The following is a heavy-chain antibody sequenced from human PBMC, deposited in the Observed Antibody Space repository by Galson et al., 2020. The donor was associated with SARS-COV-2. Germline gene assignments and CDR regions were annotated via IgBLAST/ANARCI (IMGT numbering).Heavy chain of an antibody. Sequence: SAPTLVKPTQTLTLTCTYTHFSLNTSGMCVSCIRQPPANALEWLALIDWDDNKNYSTSTKTSTTISKDTSKTPVVPTMTNMDPVDTATYYGAWLRVEMATIGRYYYYGMDVWGQGTTVTVSS. J-gene: IGHJ6*02. CDR3: AWLRVEMATIGRYYYYGMDV. CDR1: HFSLNTSGMC. D-gene: IGHD5-12*01. V-gene: IGHV2-70*01. CDR2: IDWDDNK.